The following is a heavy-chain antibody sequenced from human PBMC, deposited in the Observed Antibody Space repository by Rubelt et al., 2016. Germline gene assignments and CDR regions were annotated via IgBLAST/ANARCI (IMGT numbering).Heavy chain of an antibody. J-gene: IGHJ3*02. D-gene: IGHD3-22*01. CDR2: IHKRGRT. CDR1: GGSISNYY. Sequence: QVQLQESGPGLVKPSETLSLTCTVSGGSISNYYWSWIRQPPGKGLEWIGYIHKRGRTNYNPSLKSRVTLSVDMSKNQFSRRLSSVTATATAVYYWAREGFNMIVGAVDIWGQGTMVTVS. CDR3: AREGFNMIVGAVDI. V-gene: IGHV4-59*12.